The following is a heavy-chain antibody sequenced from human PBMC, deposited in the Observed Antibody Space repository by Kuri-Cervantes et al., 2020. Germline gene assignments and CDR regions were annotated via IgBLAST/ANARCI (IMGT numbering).Heavy chain of an antibody. CDR2: ISSSSSTI. CDR3: ASGTELLWFGDYYYGMDV. V-gene: IGHV3-48*02. Sequence: GGSLRLSCAASGFTFSSHGMHWVRQAPGKGLEWVSYISSSSSTIYYADSVKGRFTISRDNAKNSLYLQMNSLRDEDTAVYYCASGTELLWFGDYYYGMDVWGQGTTVTVSS. CDR1: GFTFSSHG. D-gene: IGHD3-10*01. J-gene: IGHJ6*02.